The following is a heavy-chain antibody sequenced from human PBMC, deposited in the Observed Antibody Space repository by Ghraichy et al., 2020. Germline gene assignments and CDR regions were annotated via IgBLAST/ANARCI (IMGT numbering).Heavy chain of an antibody. CDR2: VYTSGST. Sequence: SETLSLTCTVSGGSISSGSYYWTWIRQPAGKGLEWIGRVYTSGSTNYNPSLRSRVTISVDTSKNQFSLKLSSVTAADTAVYYCACSFGATDYWGQGTLVTVSS. CDR1: GGSISSGSYY. D-gene: IGHD3-16*01. CDR3: ACSFGATDY. J-gene: IGHJ4*02. V-gene: IGHV4-61*02.